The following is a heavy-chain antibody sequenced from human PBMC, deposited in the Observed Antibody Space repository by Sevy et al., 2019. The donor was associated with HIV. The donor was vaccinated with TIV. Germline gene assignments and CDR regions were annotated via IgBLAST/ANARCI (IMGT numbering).Heavy chain of an antibody. V-gene: IGHV4-39*01. Sequence: SETLSLTCTVSGGSISSSSYYWGWIRQPPGKGLEWIGSIYYSGSTYYNPSLKSRVTISVDTSKNQFSLKLSSVTAADTAVYYCARHRDLYDFDFDYWGQGTLVTVSS. J-gene: IGHJ4*02. CDR1: GGSISSSSYY. D-gene: IGHD3-3*01. CDR2: IYYSGST. CDR3: ARHRDLYDFDFDY.